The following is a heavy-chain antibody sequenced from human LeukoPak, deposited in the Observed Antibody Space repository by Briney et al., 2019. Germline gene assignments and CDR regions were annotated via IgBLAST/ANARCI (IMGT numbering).Heavy chain of an antibody. CDR1: GFTFSNAW. J-gene: IGHJ3*02. CDR2: IKSKTDGGTT. CDR3: TTHNWNDVDAFDI. V-gene: IGHV3-15*07. Sequence: GGSLRLSCAASGFTFSNAWMNWVRQAPGKGLEWVGRIKSKTDGGTTDYAAPVKGRFTISRDDSKNTLYLQMNSLKTEDTAVYYCTTHNWNDVDAFDIWGQGTMVTVSS. D-gene: IGHD1-20*01.